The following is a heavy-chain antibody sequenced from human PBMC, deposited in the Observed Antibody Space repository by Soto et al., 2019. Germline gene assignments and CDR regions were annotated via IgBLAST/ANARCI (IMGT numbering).Heavy chain of an antibody. D-gene: IGHD4-4*01. V-gene: IGHV3-30*18. CDR2: ISYDGSNK. CDR3: AKDQKDSNYFFDY. CDR1: GFTFSSYG. Sequence: HPVGSLRLSCAASGFTFSSYGMHWVRQAPGKGLEWVAVISYDGSNKYYADSVKGRFTISRDNSKNTLYLQMNSLRAEDTAVYYCAKDQKDSNYFFDYWGQGTLVTVSS. J-gene: IGHJ4*02.